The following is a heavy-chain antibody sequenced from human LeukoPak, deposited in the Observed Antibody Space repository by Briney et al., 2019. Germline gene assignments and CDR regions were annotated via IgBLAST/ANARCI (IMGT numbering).Heavy chain of an antibody. J-gene: IGHJ5*02. CDR3: ARIVVVANGPLFDP. D-gene: IGHD2-15*01. CDR2: INPNSGGT. CDR1: GYTFTGYY. Sequence: ASVKVSCKASGYTFTGYYMHWVRQAPGQGLEWIGRINPNSGGTNYAQKFQGRATMNRETSISTAYMELSRLRSDDTAVYYCARIVVVANGPLFDPWGQGTLVTVSS. V-gene: IGHV1-2*06.